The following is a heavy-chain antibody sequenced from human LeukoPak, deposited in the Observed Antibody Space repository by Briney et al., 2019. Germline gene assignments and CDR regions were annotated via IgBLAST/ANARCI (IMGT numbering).Heavy chain of an antibody. V-gene: IGHV5-51*01. J-gene: IGHJ4*02. Sequence: GESLKISCPGSGYSFTSYWIGWVRQMPGKGLEWVGIIYPGDSDTRYSPTFQGQVTMSADKSISTAYLQWSSLKASDTAMYYCARQDYGGNAVFLYWGQGTLVTVSS. D-gene: IGHD4-23*01. CDR1: GYSFTSYW. CDR3: ARQDYGGNAVFLY. CDR2: IYPGDSDT.